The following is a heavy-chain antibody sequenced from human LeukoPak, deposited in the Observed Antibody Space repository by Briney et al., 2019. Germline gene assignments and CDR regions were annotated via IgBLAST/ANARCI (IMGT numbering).Heavy chain of an antibody. CDR3: ARNSPGDYDYVWGSYRYPSQSYYFDY. CDR1: GGSISSYY. CDR2: IYYSGST. V-gene: IGHV4-59*01. J-gene: IGHJ4*02. Sequence: QTSETLSLTCTVSGGSISSYYWSWIRQPPGKGLEWIGYIYYSGSTNYNPSLKSRVTISVDTSKNQFSLKLSSVTAADTAVYYCARNSPGDYDYVWGSYRYPSQSYYFDYWGQGTLVTVSS. D-gene: IGHD3-16*02.